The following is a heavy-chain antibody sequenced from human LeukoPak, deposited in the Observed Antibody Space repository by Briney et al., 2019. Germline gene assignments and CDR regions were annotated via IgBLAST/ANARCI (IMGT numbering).Heavy chain of an antibody. J-gene: IGHJ4*02. CDR2: IYSGGST. D-gene: IGHD1-26*01. CDR3: ARDWSGSYWSYY. V-gene: IGHV3-66*01. Sequence: GGSLRLSCAASGFTVSSNYMSWVRQAPGKGLEWVSVIYSGGSTYYADSVKGRFTISRDNSKNTLYLQMNSLRAEDTAVYYCARDWSGSYWSYYWGQGTLVTVSS. CDR1: GFTVSSNY.